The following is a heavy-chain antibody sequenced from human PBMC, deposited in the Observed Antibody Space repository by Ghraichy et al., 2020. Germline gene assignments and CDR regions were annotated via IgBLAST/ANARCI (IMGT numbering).Heavy chain of an antibody. CDR1: GFTFSSYG. CDR2: ISYDGSNK. V-gene: IGHV3-30*18. CDR3: AKDISLRYYGSGSGDY. D-gene: IGHD3-10*01. J-gene: IGHJ4*02. Sequence: GSLRLSCAASGFTFSSYGMHWVRQAPGKGLEWVTVISYDGSNKYYADSVKGRFTVSRDNSENTLYLQMNSLRAEDTAVYYCAKDISLRYYGSGSGDYWGQGTLVTVSS.